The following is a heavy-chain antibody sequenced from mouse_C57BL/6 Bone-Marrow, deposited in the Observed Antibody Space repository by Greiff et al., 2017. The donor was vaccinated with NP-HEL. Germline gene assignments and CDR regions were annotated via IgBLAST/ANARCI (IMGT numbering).Heavy chain of an antibody. CDR3: ARGKGQGWYFDV. CDR1: GYTFTNYW. CDR2: IYPGGGYT. V-gene: IGHV1-63*01. J-gene: IGHJ1*03. D-gene: IGHD3-3*01. Sequence: QVQLQQSGAELVRPGTSVKMSCKASGYTFTNYWIGWAKQRPGHGLEWIGDIYPGGGYTNYNEKFKGKATLTADKSSSTAYMQFSSLTSEDAAIYYCARGKGQGWYFDVWGTGTTVTVSS.